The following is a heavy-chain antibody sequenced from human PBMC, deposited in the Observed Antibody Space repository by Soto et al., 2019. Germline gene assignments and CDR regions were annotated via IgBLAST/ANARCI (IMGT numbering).Heavy chain of an antibody. CDR1: GGSISSYY. Sequence: QVQLQESGPGLVKPSETLSLTCTVSGGSISSYYWTWIRQPPGKGLEWIGSIFYSGSSHYNPSLESRVTISVDTYKNQFSLSLRSVTAADTAVYYCARGVDRQWADYWGQGTLVTVSS. CDR3: ARGVDRQWADY. V-gene: IGHV4-59*01. J-gene: IGHJ4*02. CDR2: IFYSGSS. D-gene: IGHD6-19*01.